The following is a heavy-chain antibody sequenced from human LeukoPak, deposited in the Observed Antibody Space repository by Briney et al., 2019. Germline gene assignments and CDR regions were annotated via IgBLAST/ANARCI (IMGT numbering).Heavy chain of an antibody. CDR3: AELGITMIGGV. Sequence: GGSLRLSCAASGFTFSSYAMSWVRQSPGKGLEWVSTISDSGSGAYYADSVKGRFTISRDNSQTTLYLQMNSLRAEDTAVYYCAELGITMIGGVWGKGTTVTISS. V-gene: IGHV3-23*01. CDR1: GFTFSSYA. CDR2: ISDSGSGA. D-gene: IGHD3-10*02. J-gene: IGHJ6*04.